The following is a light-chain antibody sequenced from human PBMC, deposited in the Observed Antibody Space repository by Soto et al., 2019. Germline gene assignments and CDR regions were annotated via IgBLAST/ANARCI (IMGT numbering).Light chain of an antibody. V-gene: IGKV1-39*01. Sequence: DIQMTQSPSSLSASVGDRVTITCRASQSISSYLNWYQQKPGKAPKLLIYAASILQSGVPSRFSGSGSGTDFTPTISRLQAEDSATYYCQQSYSTWTFGQGTKVDIK. J-gene: IGKJ1*01. CDR1: QSISSY. CDR3: QQSYSTWT. CDR2: AAS.